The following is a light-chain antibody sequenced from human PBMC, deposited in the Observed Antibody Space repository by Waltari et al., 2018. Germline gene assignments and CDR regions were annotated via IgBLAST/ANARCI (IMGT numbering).Light chain of an antibody. V-gene: IGKV1-39*01. CDR1: QSISNY. J-gene: IGKJ2*01. Sequence: DIQMIQSPSSLSASVGDRVTITCRASQSISNYLNWYQQKPGKAPTLLIYAASSLQSGVPSRFSGSGSGTDFTLTVSSLQPEDSATYCCQQSYSAPGHTFGQGTKLEIK. CDR2: AAS. CDR3: QQSYSAPGHT.